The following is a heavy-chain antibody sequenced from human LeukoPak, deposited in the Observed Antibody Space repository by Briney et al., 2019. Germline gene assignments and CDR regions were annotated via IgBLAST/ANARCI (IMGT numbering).Heavy chain of an antibody. CDR1: VFTFGSYS. Sequence: SPGGSLRLSCAASVFTFGSYSMNWVRQAPGKGLEWVSSISSSSSYIYYADSVKGRFTISRDNAKNSLYLQMSSLRAEDTAVYYCARARRLNGSNFVSCFDYWGQGTLVTVSS. J-gene: IGHJ4*02. V-gene: IGHV3-21*04. CDR2: ISSSSSYI. CDR3: ARARRLNGSNFVSCFDY. D-gene: IGHD5-24*01.